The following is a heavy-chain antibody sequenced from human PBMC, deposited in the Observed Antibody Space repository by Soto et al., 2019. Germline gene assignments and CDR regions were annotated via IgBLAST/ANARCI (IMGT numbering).Heavy chain of an antibody. J-gene: IGHJ1*01. V-gene: IGHV4-4*02. Sequence: QVQLQESGPGLVKSSGTLSLTCAFSGDSFSSPHWWSWVRQPPGKGLEWIGEIYHSWTTNYNPSLKSRVTMSVAKAKNQLSLMLSSVTAADTAVYYCARLGTRFYFHRWGQGTLVTVSS. D-gene: IGHD1-1*01. CDR3: ARLGTRFYFHR. CDR2: IYHSWTT. CDR1: GDSFSSPHW.